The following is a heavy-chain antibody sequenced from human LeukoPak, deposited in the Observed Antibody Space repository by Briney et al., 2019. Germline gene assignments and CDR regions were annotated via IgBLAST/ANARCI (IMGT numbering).Heavy chain of an antibody. CDR1: GGSISSYY. V-gene: IGHV4-59*01. CDR2: IYSSGST. D-gene: IGHD1-20*01. Sequence: SETLSLTCTVPGGSISSYYWTWIRQPPGEGLEWIGYIYSSGSTNYNPSLKSRVTISVDTSKNQFSLKLSSVTAADTAVYYCARRYNWKSYYYMDVWGKGTTVTVSS. CDR3: ARRYNWKSYYYMDV. J-gene: IGHJ6*03.